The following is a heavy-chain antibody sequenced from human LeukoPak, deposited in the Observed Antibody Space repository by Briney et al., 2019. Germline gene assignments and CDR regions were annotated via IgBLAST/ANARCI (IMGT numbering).Heavy chain of an antibody. V-gene: IGHV1-18*01. CDR3: ARGLGVVTAQSEQPKPRYFDL. Sequence: ASVKVSCKASGYTFISYGISWVRQAPGQGLEWMGWISGYNGNTNYAQNLQGRVTMTTDTSTSTAYMELRSLRSDDTAVYYCARGLGVVTAQSEQPKPRYFDLWGCGTQVTVSS. CDR2: ISGYNGNT. J-gene: IGHJ2*01. D-gene: IGHD2-21*02. CDR1: GYTFISYG.